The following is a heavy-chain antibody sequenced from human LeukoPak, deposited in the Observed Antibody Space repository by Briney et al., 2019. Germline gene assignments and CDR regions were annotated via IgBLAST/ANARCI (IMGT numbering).Heavy chain of an antibody. V-gene: IGHV3-74*01. CDR2: INSDGSSR. CDR1: GFIFSGQW. D-gene: IGHD3-22*01. CDR3: ASLSAYDTVDY. J-gene: IGHJ4*02. Sequence: GGSLRLSCAASGFIFSGQWMHWVRQPPGEGLVWVSRINSDGSSRSYADSVKGRFTISRDNAKNTLYLQMNSLRTEDTALYYCASLSAYDTVDYWGQGTLVTVSS.